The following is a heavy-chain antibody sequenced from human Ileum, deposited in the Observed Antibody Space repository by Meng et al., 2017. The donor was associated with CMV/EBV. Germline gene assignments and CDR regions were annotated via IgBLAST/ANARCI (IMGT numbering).Heavy chain of an antibody. Sequence: GRVAASGGAVCPWWGSLRLSCACSGYPFSSHWLDWVSKVQGKGLVWLARIRSDGTITSYADSVKGRFTISRDNAKNTVYLQMNSLRDEDTAVYYCATLPPGYWGQGTLVTVSS. CDR2: IRSDGTIT. V-gene: IGHV3-74*01. D-gene: IGHD2-21*02. J-gene: IGHJ4*02. CDR3: ATLPPGY. CDR1: GYPFSSHW.